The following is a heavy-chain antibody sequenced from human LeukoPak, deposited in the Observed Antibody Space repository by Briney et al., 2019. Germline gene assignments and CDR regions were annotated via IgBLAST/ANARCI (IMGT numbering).Heavy chain of an antibody. D-gene: IGHD3-22*01. CDR1: GVSISSYY. V-gene: IGHV4-59*01. CDR2: IYYSGST. CDR3: AREDDSSGYYFEY. J-gene: IGHJ4*02. Sequence: PSETLSLTCTASGVSISSYYWSWIRQPPGKGLEWIGYIYYSGSTNYNPSLKSRVTITVDTSKNQFCLKLSSVTAADTAVYYCAREDDSSGYYFEYWGQGTLVTVSS.